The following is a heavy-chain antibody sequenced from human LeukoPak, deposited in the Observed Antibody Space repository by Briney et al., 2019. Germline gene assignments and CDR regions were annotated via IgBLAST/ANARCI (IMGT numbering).Heavy chain of an antibody. CDR3: ARDGYYGPRPPYYYYYYGMDV. V-gene: IGHV1-18*04. CDR2: ISAYNGNT. Sequence: ASVKVSCKASGYTFTSYGISWVRQAPGQGLEWMGWISAYNGNTNYAQKLQGRVTMTTDTSTSTAYMELRSLRSDDTVVYYCARDGYYGPRPPYYYYYYGMDVWGKGTTVTVSS. D-gene: IGHD2/OR15-2a*01. J-gene: IGHJ6*04. CDR1: GYTFTSYG.